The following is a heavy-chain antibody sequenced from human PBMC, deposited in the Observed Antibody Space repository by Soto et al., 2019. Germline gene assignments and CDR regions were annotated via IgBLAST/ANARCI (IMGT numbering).Heavy chain of an antibody. J-gene: IGHJ4*02. CDR3: ARGHWQLEY. CDR2: INQDGSGK. D-gene: IGHD6-13*01. CDR1: GFTFSTYW. Sequence: EVQLVESGGGLVQPGGSLRLSCTASGFTFSTYWMSWVRQAPGKGLECVANINQDGSGKYYVDSMKGRFTISRDNAKNSLYLQMNSLGAEDTDVYDCARGHWQLEYWGQGTLVTVSS. V-gene: IGHV3-7*01.